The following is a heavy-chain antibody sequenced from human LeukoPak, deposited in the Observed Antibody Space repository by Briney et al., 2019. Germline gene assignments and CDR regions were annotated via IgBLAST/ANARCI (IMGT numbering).Heavy chain of an antibody. V-gene: IGHV3-64*01. CDR3: ARGAYCSGGSCYHNWFDP. CDR2: ISSNGGST. D-gene: IGHD2-15*01. CDR1: GFTFSSYA. J-gene: IGHJ5*02. Sequence: PGGSLRLSCAASGFTFSSYAMHWVRQAPGKGLEYVSAISSNGGSTYYANSVKGRFTISRDNTKNTLYPQMGSLRAEDMAVYYCARGAYCSGGSCYHNWFDPWGQGTLVTVSS.